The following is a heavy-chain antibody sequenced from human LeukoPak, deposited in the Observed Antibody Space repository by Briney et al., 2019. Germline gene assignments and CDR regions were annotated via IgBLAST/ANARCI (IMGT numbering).Heavy chain of an antibody. V-gene: IGHV1-2*02. J-gene: IGHJ6*03. CDR2: INPNSGGT. CDR3: ARVVVVVADGKYYYYMDV. Sequence: ASVKVSCKASGYTFTGYYMHWVRQAPGQGLEWMGWINPNSGGTNYAQKFQGRVTMTRDTSISTAYMELRSLRSDDTAVYYCARVVVVVADGKYYYYMDVWGKGTTVTVSS. CDR1: GYTFTGYY. D-gene: IGHD2-15*01.